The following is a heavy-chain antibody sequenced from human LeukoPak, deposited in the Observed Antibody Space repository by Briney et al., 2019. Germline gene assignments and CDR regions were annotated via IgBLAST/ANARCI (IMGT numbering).Heavy chain of an antibody. J-gene: IGHJ4*02. CDR3: ARSGYYDSSGYPDY. V-gene: IGHV4-4*08. CDR1: GGSFGGYY. D-gene: IGHD3-22*01. CDR2: IYTSGST. Sequence: SETLSLTCAVYGGSFGGYYWSWIRQPPGKGLEWIGRIYTSGSTNYNPSLKSRVTISVDTSKNQFSLKLSSVTAADTAVYYCARSGYYDSSGYPDYWGQGTLVTVSS.